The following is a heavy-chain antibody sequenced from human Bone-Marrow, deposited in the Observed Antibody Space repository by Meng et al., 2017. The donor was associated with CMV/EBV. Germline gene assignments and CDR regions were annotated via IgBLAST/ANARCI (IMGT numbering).Heavy chain of an antibody. V-gene: IGHV3-7*01. Sequence: GGSLRLSCEVSGFPFSSYWMSWVRQAPGKGLEWVANIKQDGSEKYYVDSVKGRFTISRDNAKNSLYLQMNSLRAEDTAVYYCAREGYCSGNTCYTRGTFDYWGQGTLVTVSS. J-gene: IGHJ4*02. D-gene: IGHD2-2*02. CDR2: IKQDGSEK. CDR3: AREGYCSGNTCYTRGTFDY. CDR1: GFPFSSYW.